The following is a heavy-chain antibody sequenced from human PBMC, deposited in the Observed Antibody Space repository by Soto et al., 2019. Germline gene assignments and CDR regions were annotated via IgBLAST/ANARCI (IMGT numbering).Heavy chain of an antibody. J-gene: IGHJ4*02. CDR1: GGSISSSSYY. CDR3: ERGYCSGGSCYRY. CDR2: IYYSGST. V-gene: IGHV4-39*01. Sequence: SETLSLTCTVSGGSISSSSYYWGWIRQPPGKGLEWIGSIYYSGSTYYNPSLKSRVTISVDTSKNQFSLKLSSVTAADTAVYYCERGYCSGGSCYRYWGQGSQVTVSS. D-gene: IGHD2-15*01.